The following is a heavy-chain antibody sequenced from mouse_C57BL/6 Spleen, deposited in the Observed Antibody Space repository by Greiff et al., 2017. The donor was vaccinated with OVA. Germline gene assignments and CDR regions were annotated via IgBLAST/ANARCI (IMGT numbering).Heavy chain of an antibody. J-gene: IGHJ4*01. CDR3: ARQSPMDY. V-gene: IGHV1-42*01. CDR2: INPSTGGT. Sequence: EVQLQQSGPELVKPGASVKISCKASGYSFTGYYMNWVKQSPEKSLEWIGEINPSTGGTTYNQKFKAKATLTVDKSSSTAYMQLKSLTSEDSAVYYCARQSPMDYWGQGTSVTVSS. CDR1: GYSFTGYY.